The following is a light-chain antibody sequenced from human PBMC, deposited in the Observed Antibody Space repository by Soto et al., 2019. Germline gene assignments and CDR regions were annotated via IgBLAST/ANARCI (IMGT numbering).Light chain of an antibody. V-gene: IGKV3-15*01. J-gene: IGKJ1*01. CDR3: QHYNKWNRT. Sequence: EIVMTQSPATLSVSPGERATLSCRASQSVSSNLAWYQQKPGQAPRLLIYVAYTSDTGIPARFSGSGSGTEFTLTISSLQSEDFAVYYCQHYNKWNRTFGQGTKVEIK. CDR1: QSVSSN. CDR2: VAY.